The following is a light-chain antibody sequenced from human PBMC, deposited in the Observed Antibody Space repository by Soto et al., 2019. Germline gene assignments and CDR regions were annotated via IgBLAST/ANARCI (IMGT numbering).Light chain of an antibody. CDR2: GAS. J-gene: IGKJ1*01. CDR3: QQYGTSRWT. Sequence: EIVLTQSPGTLSLPPGERATLSCRASQSVSGTYLAWYQQKPGQAPRLLIYGASSRATGIPDRFSGSGSGTDFTLTISRLEPEDFAVYYCQQYGTSRWTFGQGTKVEIK. CDR1: QSVSGTY. V-gene: IGKV3-20*01.